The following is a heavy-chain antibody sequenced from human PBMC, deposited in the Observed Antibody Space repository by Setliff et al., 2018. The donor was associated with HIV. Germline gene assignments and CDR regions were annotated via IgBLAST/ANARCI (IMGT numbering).Heavy chain of an antibody. D-gene: IGHD2-2*01. CDR1: GGSISSGNYY. CDR3: ARAGYELGQYNWFDP. CDR2: IYVNGGST. J-gene: IGHJ5*02. V-gene: IGHV4-39*07. Sequence: PSETLSLTCTVSGGSISSGNYYWSWIRQPPGKGLEWIGRIYVNGGSTTYSPSLKSRVTISVDTSKNQFSLNLSSVTAADTAVYYCARAGYELGQYNWFDPWGQGTLVTVSS.